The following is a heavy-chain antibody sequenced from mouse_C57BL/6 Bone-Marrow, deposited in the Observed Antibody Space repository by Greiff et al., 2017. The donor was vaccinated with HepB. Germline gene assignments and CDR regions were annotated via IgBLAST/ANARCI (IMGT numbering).Heavy chain of an antibody. CDR3: ARGEYGSLGC. J-gene: IGHJ2*01. D-gene: IGHD1-1*01. Sequence: VQLQQSGAELVKPVAPVKMRCKAPGNTFPTYPTEWMKQNHGKSLEWIGNFHPYNDDTKYNEKFKGKATLTVEKSSSTVYLELSRLTSDDYAVYYCARGEYGSLGCWGQGTTLTVSS. CDR1: GNTFPTYP. V-gene: IGHV1-47*01. CDR2: FHPYNDDT.